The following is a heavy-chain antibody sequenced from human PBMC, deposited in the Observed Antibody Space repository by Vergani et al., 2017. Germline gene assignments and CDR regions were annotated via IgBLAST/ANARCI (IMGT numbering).Heavy chain of an antibody. CDR2: IIPILGIA. CDR3: ARGGVGATNAVDY. CDR1: GGTFSSYA. D-gene: IGHD1-26*01. Sequence: QVQLVQSGAEVKKPGASVKVSCKASGGTFSSYAISWVRQAPGQGLEWMGRIIPILGIANYAQKFQGRVTITADKSTSTAYMELSSLRSEDTAVYYCARGGVGATNAVDYWGQGTLVTVSS. J-gene: IGHJ4*02. V-gene: IGHV1-69*04.